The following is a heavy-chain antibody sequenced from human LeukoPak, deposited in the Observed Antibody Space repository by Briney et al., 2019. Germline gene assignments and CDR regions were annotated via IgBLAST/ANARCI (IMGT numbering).Heavy chain of an antibody. CDR1: GGSISSSSYY. CDR2: IYYSGST. Sequence: PSETLSLTCTVSGGSISSSSYYWGWIRQPPGKGLEWIGSIYYSGSTYYNPSLKSRVTISVDTSKNQFSLKLSSVTAADTAVYYCARERVGLLDCWGQGTLVTVSS. CDR3: ARERVGLLDC. J-gene: IGHJ4*02. V-gene: IGHV4-39*02. D-gene: IGHD1-26*01.